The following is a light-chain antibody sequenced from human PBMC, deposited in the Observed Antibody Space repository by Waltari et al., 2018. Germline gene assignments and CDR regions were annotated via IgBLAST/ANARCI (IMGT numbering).Light chain of an antibody. Sequence: SYELTQPPSVSVSPGQTARITCPGDALPKKSAYWYQQKSGQAPVLVISEDSKRPSGIPVRFSGSTSGTMATLTISGAQVEDEADYYCYSTDSNDNHRYVFGPGTKVTVL. J-gene: IGLJ1*01. V-gene: IGLV3-10*01. CDR3: YSTDSNDNHRYV. CDR2: EDS. CDR1: ALPKKS.